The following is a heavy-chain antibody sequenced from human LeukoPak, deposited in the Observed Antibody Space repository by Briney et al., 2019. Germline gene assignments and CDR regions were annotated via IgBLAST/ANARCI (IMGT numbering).Heavy chain of an antibody. D-gene: IGHD2-2*01. Sequence: GGSLRLSCAASGFTFSSYAMSWVRQAPGKGLEWVSAISGSGGSTYYADSVKGRFTISRDNSKNTLYLQMNSLRAEDTAVYYCAKSQRTYCSSTSCYHPYYYMDVWGKGTTVTVSS. CDR3: AKSQRTYCSSTSCYHPYYYMDV. V-gene: IGHV3-23*01. CDR1: GFTFSSYA. J-gene: IGHJ6*03. CDR2: ISGSGGST.